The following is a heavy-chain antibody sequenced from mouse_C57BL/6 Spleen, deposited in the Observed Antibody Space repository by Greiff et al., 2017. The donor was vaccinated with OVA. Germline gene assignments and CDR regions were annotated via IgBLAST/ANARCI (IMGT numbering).Heavy chain of an antibody. CDR2: INPNNGGT. V-gene: IGHV1-18*01. D-gene: IGHD2-5*01. Sequence: VQLQQSGPELVKPGASVKIPCKASGYTFTDYNMDWVKQSNGKSLEWIGDINPNNGGTIYNQKFNSKATLTLYKSSSTAYIELRSLTSEDTAVYYCARGDSNWYFDVWGTGTTVTVSS. CDR1: GYTFTDYN. CDR3: ARGDSNWYFDV. J-gene: IGHJ1*03.